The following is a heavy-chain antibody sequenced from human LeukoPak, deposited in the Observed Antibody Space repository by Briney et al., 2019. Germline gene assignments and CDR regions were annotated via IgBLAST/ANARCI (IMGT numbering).Heavy chain of an antibody. J-gene: IGHJ5*02. V-gene: IGHV4-61*02. CDR3: ARTVGITMVRGVIWWFDP. CDR1: GGSISSGSSF. Sequence: SQTLSLTCTVSGGSISSGSSFWTWIRQPAGKGLEWIGRIYTGGSTNYNPSLKSRVTISVDTSKNQFSLKLSSVTAADTAVYYCARTVGITMVRGVIWWFDPWGQGTLVTVSS. CDR2: IYTGGST. D-gene: IGHD3-10*01.